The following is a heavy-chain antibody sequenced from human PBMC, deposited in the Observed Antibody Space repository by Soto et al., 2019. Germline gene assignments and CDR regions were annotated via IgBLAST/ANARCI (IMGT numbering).Heavy chain of an antibody. J-gene: IGHJ3*02. D-gene: IGHD6-13*01. Sequence: GGSLRLSCAASGFTFSSYAMSWVRQAPGKGLEWVSAISGSGGSTYYADSVKGRFTISRDNSKNTLYLQMNSLRAEDTAVYYCAKDYLYSSSRYGGAFDIWGQGTMVTVSS. V-gene: IGHV3-23*01. CDR1: GFTFSSYA. CDR3: AKDYLYSSSRYGGAFDI. CDR2: ISGSGGST.